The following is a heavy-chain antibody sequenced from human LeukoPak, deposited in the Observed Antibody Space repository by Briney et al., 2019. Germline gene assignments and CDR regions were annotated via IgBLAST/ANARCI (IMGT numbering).Heavy chain of an antibody. J-gene: IGHJ4*02. CDR2: ISGRGGST. CDR3: AKDHIQGLEYFDWAIDY. CDR1: GFTFSSYA. Sequence: GGSLRLSCTVSGFTFSSYAMNWVRQAPGKGLEWVSAISGRGGSTYYADSVKGRFTISRGNSRNTLYLQMNSLRAEDTAVYYCAKDHIQGLEYFDWAIDYWGQGTLVTVSS. D-gene: IGHD3-9*01. V-gene: IGHV3-23*01.